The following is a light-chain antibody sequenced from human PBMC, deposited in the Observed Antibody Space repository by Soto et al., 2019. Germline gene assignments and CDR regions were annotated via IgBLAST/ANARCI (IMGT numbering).Light chain of an antibody. Sequence: EIVLTQSPDTLSSSPGESATLSCRASQSVKSNYLAWYQQKPGHATRLLIYDASTRATGIPDRFSGSGSGTDFTLTISSLEPEDFAVYYCQQYGATPLTFGGGTKVDIK. CDR3: QQYGATPLT. V-gene: IGKV3-20*01. CDR2: DAS. J-gene: IGKJ4*01. CDR1: QSVKSNY.